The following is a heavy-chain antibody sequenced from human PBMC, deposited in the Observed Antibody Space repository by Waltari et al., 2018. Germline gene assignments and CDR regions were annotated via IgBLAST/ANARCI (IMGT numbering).Heavy chain of an antibody. CDR1: GFTFSDYY. V-gene: IGHV3-11*04. D-gene: IGHD2-21*02. CDR2: IRFTNTG. CDR3: ATDQLVPGLYFEN. J-gene: IGHJ4*02. Sequence: QVQLVESGGGLVKSGGSLRLSCAASGFTFSDYYMIWIRQAPGKWLKGVSQIRFTNTGYNADYVKGRFTIARHNAKNSMYLQMNSVRAEDTAVYYCATDQLVPGLYFENWGQGTLVTVSS.